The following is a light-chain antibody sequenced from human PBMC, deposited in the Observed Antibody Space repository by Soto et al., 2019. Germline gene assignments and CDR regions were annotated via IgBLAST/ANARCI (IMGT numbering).Light chain of an antibody. CDR2: GAS. CDR3: QQYVTPPFT. Sequence: EIVLTQSPGTLSLSPGERVTLSCRASESVNRVYLAWYQHKPGQAPRLLIFGASERATGIPDRFSGSGSGTDFTLTISRLEPEDFAVYYCQQYVTPPFTFGPGTKVDI. J-gene: IGKJ3*01. V-gene: IGKV3-20*01. CDR1: ESVNRVY.